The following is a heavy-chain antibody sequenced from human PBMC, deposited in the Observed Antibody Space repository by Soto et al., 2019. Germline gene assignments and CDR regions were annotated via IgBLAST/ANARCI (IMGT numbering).Heavy chain of an antibody. CDR3: AKVGADFRSLVAGTVHPARRGWFDP. Sequence: QVQLVESGGGVVQPGRSLRLSCAASGFTFSSYGMHWVRQAPGKGLEWVAVISYDGSNKYYADAVKGRFTISRDNSKSTLYLQMNSLRAEDTAIYYCAKVGADFRSLVAGTVHPARRGWFDPWGQGTLVTASS. D-gene: IGHD6-19*01. CDR2: ISYDGSNK. J-gene: IGHJ5*02. CDR1: GFTFSSYG. V-gene: IGHV3-30*18.